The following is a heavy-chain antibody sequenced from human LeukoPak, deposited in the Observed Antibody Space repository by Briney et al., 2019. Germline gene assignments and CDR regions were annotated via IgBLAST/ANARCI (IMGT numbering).Heavy chain of an antibody. J-gene: IGHJ3*02. CDR2: ISYTGGET. CDR1: GGSINSYY. Sequence: PSETLSLTRTVSGGSINSYYWSWIRQPPGKGLEWIGYISYTGGETNYNPSLKSRLTISVGTSKNQFSLMLTSVTAADTAVYYCARQPGGTAAFDIWAQGTMVTVSS. D-gene: IGHD1-14*01. CDR3: ARQPGGTAAFDI. V-gene: IGHV4-59*08.